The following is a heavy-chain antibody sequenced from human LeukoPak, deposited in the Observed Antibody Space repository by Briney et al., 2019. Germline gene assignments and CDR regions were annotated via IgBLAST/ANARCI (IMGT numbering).Heavy chain of an antibody. D-gene: IGHD5-24*01. V-gene: IGHV1-2*02. CDR3: ARALGGDGYNWNYYGMDV. CDR2: INPNSGGT. J-gene: IGHJ6*02. Sequence: GASVKVSCKASGYTFTGYYMHWVRQAPGQGLEWMGWINPNSGGTNYAQKFQGRVTMTRDTSISTAYMELSRLRSDDTAVYYCARALGGDGYNWNYYGMDVWGQGTTVTVSS. CDR1: GYTFTGYY.